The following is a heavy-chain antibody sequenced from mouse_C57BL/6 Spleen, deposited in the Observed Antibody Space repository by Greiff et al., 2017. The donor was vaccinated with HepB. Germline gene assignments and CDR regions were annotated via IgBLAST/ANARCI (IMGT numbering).Heavy chain of an antibody. V-gene: IGHV5-17*01. CDR1: GFTFSDYG. D-gene: IGHD1-1*01. CDR3: ARPSYGSSLFAY. CDR2: ISSGSSTI. J-gene: IGHJ3*01. Sequence: EVKVVESGGGLVKPGGSLKLSCAASGFTFSDYGMHWVRQAPEKGLEWVAYISSGSSTIYYADTVKGRFTISRDNAKNTLFLQMTSLRSEDTAMYYCARPSYGSSLFAYWGQGTLVTVSA.